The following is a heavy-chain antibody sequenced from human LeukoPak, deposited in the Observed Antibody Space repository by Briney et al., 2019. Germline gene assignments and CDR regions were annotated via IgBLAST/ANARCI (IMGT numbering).Heavy chain of an antibody. Sequence: PGGSLRLSCAASGFSFSHYSMTWARQASGKGLEWISYIGVGGRPTNYADSVKGRFTISRDNAKNSLYLQMNSLRAEDTALYYCAKDKDCSNINCYHGFDPWGQGTLVTVSS. J-gene: IGHJ5*02. CDR2: IGVGGRPT. CDR3: AKDKDCSNINCYHGFDP. D-gene: IGHD2-2*01. CDR1: GFSFSHYS. V-gene: IGHV3-48*04.